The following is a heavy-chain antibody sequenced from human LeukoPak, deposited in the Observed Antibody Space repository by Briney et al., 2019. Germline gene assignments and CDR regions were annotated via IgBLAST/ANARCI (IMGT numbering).Heavy chain of an antibody. D-gene: IGHD2-15*01. CDR3: ARDLGYCSGGSCETYYYYYGMDV. V-gene: IGHV3-21*01. J-gene: IGHJ6*02. CDR1: GFTFSSYS. CDR2: ISSSTSYI. Sequence: PGGSLRLSCAASGFTFSSYSMNWVRQAPGKGLEWGSSISSSTSYIYYADSVKGRFTISRDNAKNSLYLQMNSLRAEDTAVYYCARDLGYCSGGSCETYYYYYGMDVWGQGTTVTVSS.